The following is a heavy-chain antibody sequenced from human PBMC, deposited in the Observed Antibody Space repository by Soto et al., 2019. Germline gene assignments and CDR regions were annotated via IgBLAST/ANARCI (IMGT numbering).Heavy chain of an antibody. Sequence: GESLKISCKGSGYSFTSYWISWVRQMPGKGLEWMGRIDPSDSYTTYSPSFQGHVTISADKSISTAYLQWSSLKASATAMYYCARRYSSSDGMDVWGQVTTVTVSS. V-gene: IGHV5-10-1*01. D-gene: IGHD6-6*01. CDR3: ARRYSSSDGMDV. J-gene: IGHJ6*02. CDR1: GYSFTSYW. CDR2: IDPSDSYT.